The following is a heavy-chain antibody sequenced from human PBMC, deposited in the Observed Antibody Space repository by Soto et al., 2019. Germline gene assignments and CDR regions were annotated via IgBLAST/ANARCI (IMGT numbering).Heavy chain of an antibody. CDR3: ATMGTPVTGLYYFDY. V-gene: IGHV4-30-4*01. CDR1: GGSISSGNHY. J-gene: IGHJ4*02. D-gene: IGHD4-17*01. CDR2: ISYSGTT. Sequence: SETLSLTCTVSGGSISSGNHYWSWIRQPPGKGLEWIGFISYSGTTHYSASLRSRVSISVDTSKNRFSLDLSSVTAADTAVYYCATMGTPVTGLYYFDYWGQGTLVTVSS.